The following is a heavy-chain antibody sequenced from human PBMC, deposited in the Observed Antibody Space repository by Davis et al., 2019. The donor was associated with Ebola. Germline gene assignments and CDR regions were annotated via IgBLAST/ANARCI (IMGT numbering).Heavy chain of an antibody. CDR1: GFSFNNAW. J-gene: IGHJ3*02. CDR3: VKDSSNIWFDI. CDR2: FGTGGDT. D-gene: IGHD2/OR15-2a*01. Sequence: GGSLRLSCAGSGFSFNNAWMNWVRQAPGKGLEWVSTFGTGGDTYYADSVKGRFAISRDNSRGTLYLQMNSLRVEDSAIYYCVKDSSNIWFDIWGQGTLVTVSS. V-gene: IGHV3-23*01.